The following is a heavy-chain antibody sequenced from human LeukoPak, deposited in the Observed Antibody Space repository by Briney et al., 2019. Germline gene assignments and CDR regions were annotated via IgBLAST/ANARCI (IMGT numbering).Heavy chain of an antibody. D-gene: IGHD3-22*01. V-gene: IGHV3-15*01. CDR3: TTERASYYDSSGYYWPDAFDI. CDR1: GFTFSNAW. Sequence: GGSLRLSCAASGFTFSNAWMSWVRQAPGKGLEWVGRIKSKTDGGTTDYAAPVKGRFTISRDDSKNTLYLQMNSLKTEDTAVYYCTTERASYYDSSGYYWPDAFDIWGQGTMVTVSS. J-gene: IGHJ3*02. CDR2: IKSKTDGGTT.